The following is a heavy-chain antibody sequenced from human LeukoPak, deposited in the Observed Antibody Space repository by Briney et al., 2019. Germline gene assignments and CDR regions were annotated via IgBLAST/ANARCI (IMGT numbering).Heavy chain of an antibody. V-gene: IGHV7-4-1*02. CDR3: ARDELYGSGSYSDY. D-gene: IGHD3-10*01. CDR2: INTNTENP. Sequence: ASVKVSCKASGYNFRGYAITWVRQAPGQGLEWMGWINTNTENPTYAQGFTGRFVFSLDTSVSTAYLQISSLKAEDTAVYYCARDELYGSGSYSDYWGQGTLVTVSS. J-gene: IGHJ4*02. CDR1: GYNFRGYA.